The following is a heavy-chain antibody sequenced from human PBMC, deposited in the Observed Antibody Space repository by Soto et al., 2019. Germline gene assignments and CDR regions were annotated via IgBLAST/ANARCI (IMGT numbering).Heavy chain of an antibody. Sequence: EVQLVESGGGLVKPGGPFGPPFAALGSTLVTAWMSWARRAQGKGLEWVGRVKSNSDGGTTDYAAPVKGRFTISRDDSKNTLYLQMNSLEIEDTAIYYCNTCSRGNCYGPVDAWGKGAAVTVSS. V-gene: IGHV3-15*01. CDR3: NTCSRGNCYGPVDA. D-gene: IGHD2-15*01. J-gene: IGHJ6*04. CDR2: VKSNSDGGTT. CDR1: GSTLVTAW.